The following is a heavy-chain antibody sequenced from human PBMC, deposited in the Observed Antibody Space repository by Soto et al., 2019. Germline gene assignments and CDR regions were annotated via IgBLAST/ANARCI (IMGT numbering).Heavy chain of an antibody. CDR2: IYHTGTT. V-gene: IGHV4-30-4*01. D-gene: IGHD2-2*01. CDR3: ARVMAAMQNWLDP. CDR1: GGSISSIDYF. Sequence: SETLSLTCIVSGGSISSIDYFWSWIRQPPGKGLEWIGFIYHTGTTYYNPSLRSRVTISIDTSKSQFSMKLNSVTAADTAVYYCARVMAAMQNWLDPWGQATPVTVYS. J-gene: IGHJ5*02.